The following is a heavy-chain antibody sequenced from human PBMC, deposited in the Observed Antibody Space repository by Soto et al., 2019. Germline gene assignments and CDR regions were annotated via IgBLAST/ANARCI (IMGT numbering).Heavy chain of an antibody. Sequence: VQLLESGGRFVQPGGSLRLSCAASGFTFRSYGMSWVRQAPGKGLEWISGISDNGGRTDYADSVKGRFTISRDNSKNTLFLQMTTLPADDTAVYYCAKRELDDKWGQGTLVIVS. CDR2: ISDNGGRT. J-gene: IGHJ4*02. V-gene: IGHV3-23*01. D-gene: IGHD1-7*01. CDR3: AKRELDDK. CDR1: GFTFRSYG.